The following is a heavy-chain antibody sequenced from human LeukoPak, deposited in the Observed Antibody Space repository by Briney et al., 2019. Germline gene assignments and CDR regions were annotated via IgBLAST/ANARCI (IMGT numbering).Heavy chain of an antibody. CDR3: ARGTLYRGWSYYLDF. CDR1: GDTFSSYA. Sequence: GASVKISCKASGDTFSSYAISWVRQAPGQGLECMGGIIPIFGTANYAQKFQGRVTITADKSTSTAYMELSSLRSEDTAVYYCARGTLYRGWSYYLDFWGQGSQVTVSS. CDR2: IIPIFGTA. J-gene: IGHJ4*02. V-gene: IGHV1-69*06. D-gene: IGHD6-19*01.